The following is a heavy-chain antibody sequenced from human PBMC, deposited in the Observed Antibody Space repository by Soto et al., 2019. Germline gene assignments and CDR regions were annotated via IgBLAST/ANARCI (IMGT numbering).Heavy chain of an antibody. D-gene: IGHD1-7*01. CDR1: GFTFSNAW. V-gene: IGHV3-74*02. CDR3: ARSLPGTYGAFDL. Sequence: EVQLVESGGGLVKPGGSLRLSCAAPGFTFSNAWMSWVRQAPGKGLVWVSRISGDGSSTNYADSVKGRFTISRDNAKNTVYLQIDSLRAEDTAVYYCARSLPGTYGAFDLWGQGTMVTVSS. J-gene: IGHJ3*01. CDR2: ISGDGSST.